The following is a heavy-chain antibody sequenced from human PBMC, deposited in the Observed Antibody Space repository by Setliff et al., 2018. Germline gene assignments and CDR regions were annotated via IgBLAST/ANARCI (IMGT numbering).Heavy chain of an antibody. D-gene: IGHD6-25*01. CDR3: ANYEQRPRNLDY. J-gene: IGHJ4*02. CDR2: ISNSGGEI. Sequence: SLKISCAASGFTFNNYFMIWVRQAPGKGLEWVSSISNSGGEIHYADSVKGRFTISRDNPRSTLYLQMNSLRAEDTALYYCANYEQRPRNLDYWGQGTLVTVSS. CDR1: GFTFNNYF. V-gene: IGHV3-23*01.